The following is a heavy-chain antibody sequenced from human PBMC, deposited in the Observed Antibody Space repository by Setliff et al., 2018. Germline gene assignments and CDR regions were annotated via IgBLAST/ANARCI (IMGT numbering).Heavy chain of an antibody. Sequence: GESLKISCAASGFSINVYSMTWVRQAPGKGLECVSGMYGVGATFYADSVKGRFTISRDISENTLYLQMNSLRPEDTAVYYCAKDRVPDGYWDLDYWGQGILVTVS. CDR1: GFSINVYS. D-gene: IGHD4-17*01. CDR3: AKDRVPDGYWDLDY. J-gene: IGHJ4*02. CDR2: MYGVGAT. V-gene: IGHV3-23*01.